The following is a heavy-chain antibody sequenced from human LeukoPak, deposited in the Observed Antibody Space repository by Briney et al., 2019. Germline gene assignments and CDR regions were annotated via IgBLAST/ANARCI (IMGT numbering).Heavy chain of an antibody. Sequence: GGSLSDSRTPSGFTFSDFPVHWVRQAPGKGLAWVAVIGPDGNNKYYAEFVKGRFTISRDNSKKTLNLQMISLIPEDTAVYYCARGFEKLPGYYYYLDVWGTWSSVTVSS. CDR3: ARGFEKLPGYYYYLDV. CDR2: IGPDGNNK. CDR1: GFTFSDFP. D-gene: IGHD2-8*02. V-gene: IGHV3-30*04. J-gene: IGHJ6*03.